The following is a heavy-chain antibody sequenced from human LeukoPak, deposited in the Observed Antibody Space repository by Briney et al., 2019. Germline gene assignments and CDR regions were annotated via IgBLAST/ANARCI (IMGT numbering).Heavy chain of an antibody. CDR2: IDPSGVTT. V-gene: IGHV1-46*01. D-gene: IGHD3-10*01. J-gene: IGHJ5*02. Sequence: GASVKVSCKASGYTFTSYDINWVRQATGQGLEWMGIIDPSGVTTNYAQNFQGRVTMTRDTSTSTVYMELSSLRSEDTAVYYCARGLGMVRVLNWFDPWGQGTLVTVSS. CDR1: GYTFTSYD. CDR3: ARGLGMVRVLNWFDP.